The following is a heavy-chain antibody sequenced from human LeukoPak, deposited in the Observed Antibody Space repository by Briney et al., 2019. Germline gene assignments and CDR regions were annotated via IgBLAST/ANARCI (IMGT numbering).Heavy chain of an antibody. D-gene: IGHD6-19*01. J-gene: IGHJ3*02. CDR1: GYTLSEIS. V-gene: IGHV1-24*01. CDR3: ARAKYNSGWYGAFDI. CDR2: FYPEDGET. Sequence: GASVTVSCTVSGYTLSEISMQWVRQAPGKGLEWMGGFYPEDGETIYAQKFQGRVTMTEDTSTDTAYMELSSLRFEDTAVYYCARAKYNSGWYGAFDIWGQGTMVTVSS.